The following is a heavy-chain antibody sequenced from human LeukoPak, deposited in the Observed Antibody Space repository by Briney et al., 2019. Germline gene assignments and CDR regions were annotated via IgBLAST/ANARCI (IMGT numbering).Heavy chain of an antibody. CDR1: GFTFSRCA. CDR2: INDYGSRT. V-gene: IGHV3-64D*09. CDR3: VTDLSGSYTFDY. Sequence: PGGSLRLSCSASGFTFSRCAMHWVRQGPGKGLEYVSGINDYGSRTHYGDSAKGRFIISRDDSRNTVFLHMNSLRGDDTALYYCVTDLSGSYTFDYWGQGILVTVSS. D-gene: IGHD1-26*01. J-gene: IGHJ4*02.